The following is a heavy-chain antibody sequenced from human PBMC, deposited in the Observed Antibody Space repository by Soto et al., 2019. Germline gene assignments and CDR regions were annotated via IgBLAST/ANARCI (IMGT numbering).Heavy chain of an antibody. V-gene: IGHV3-9*01. J-gene: IGHJ6*03. CDR3: TKEYLRYYMDV. Sequence: GGSLRLSCAASGFAFEDYVMHWVRQAPGKGLEWVAGISRNSDDITYADSVKGRFTISRDNAKNSLYLQMNSLRAEDTALYYCTKEYLRYYMDVWGKGTTVTVSS. CDR2: ISRNSDDI. D-gene: IGHD3-9*01. CDR1: GFAFEDYV.